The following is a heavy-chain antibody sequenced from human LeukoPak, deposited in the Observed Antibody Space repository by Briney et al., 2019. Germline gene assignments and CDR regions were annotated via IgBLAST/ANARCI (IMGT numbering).Heavy chain of an antibody. D-gene: IGHD5-12*01. CDR2: ISSSSSYI. CDR1: GFTFSSYS. Sequence: PGGSLRLSCAASGFTFSSYSMNWVRQAPGKGLEWVSSISSSSSYIYYADSVKGRFTISRDNAKNSLYLQMNSLRAEDTAVYYCARDWGVGYDPHFGYRGQGTLVTVSS. CDR3: ARDWGVGYDPHFGY. J-gene: IGHJ4*02. V-gene: IGHV3-21*01.